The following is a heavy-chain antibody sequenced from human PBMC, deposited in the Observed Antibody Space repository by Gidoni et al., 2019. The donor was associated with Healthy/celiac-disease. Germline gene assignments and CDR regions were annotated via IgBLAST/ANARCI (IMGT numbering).Heavy chain of an antibody. D-gene: IGHD6-6*01. CDR3: AKGTDSSSSKSWYYYYGMDV. Sequence: EVQLLESGGGLVQPGGSLRLSCAASGFTFSSYAMSWVRQAPGKGLEWVSAISGSGGSTYYADSVKGRFTISRDNSKNTLYLQMNSLRAEDTAVYYCAKGTDSSSSKSWYYYYGMDVWGQGTTVTVSS. CDR1: GFTFSSYA. V-gene: IGHV3-23*01. J-gene: IGHJ6*02. CDR2: ISGSGGST.